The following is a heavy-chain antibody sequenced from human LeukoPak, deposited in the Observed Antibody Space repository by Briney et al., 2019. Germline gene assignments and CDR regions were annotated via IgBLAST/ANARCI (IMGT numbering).Heavy chain of an antibody. J-gene: IGHJ5*02. V-gene: IGHV3-7*01. CDR1: GFTFSSYA. CDR3: ARDIEASTSRGWFDP. Sequence: GGSLRLSCAASGFTFSSYAMSWVRQAPGKGLEWVANIKQDGSEKYYVDFVKGRFTISRDNAKNSLYLQMNSLRAEDTALYYCARDIEASTSRGWFDPWGQGTLVTVSS. CDR2: IKQDGSEK. D-gene: IGHD2-2*01.